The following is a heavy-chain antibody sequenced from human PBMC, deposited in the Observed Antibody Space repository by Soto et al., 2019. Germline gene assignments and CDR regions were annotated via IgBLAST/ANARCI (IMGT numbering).Heavy chain of an antibody. CDR1: GDSISTVDYF. CDR2: IYKSTTT. CDR3: ARGRYCLTGRCFPNWFDS. J-gene: IGHJ5*01. Sequence: SETLSLTCSVSGDSISTVDYFWAWIRQPPGQALEYIGYIYKSTTTYYNPSFESRVAISLDTSKSQFSLTVTSVTAADTAVYFCARGRYCLTGRCFPNWFDSWGQGTLVTVSS. V-gene: IGHV4-30-4*01. D-gene: IGHD2-15*01.